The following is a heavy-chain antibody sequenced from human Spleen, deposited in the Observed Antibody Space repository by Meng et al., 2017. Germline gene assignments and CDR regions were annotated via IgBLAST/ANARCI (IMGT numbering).Heavy chain of an antibody. Sequence: SGAEVKKPGASVKVSCNPTVYNSPDYYIHWGRRAPGQGLEWMGRINPKSGDTHYAQKFQARVTMTGDTSISTAYMELSGLRSDDTAMYYCARDEDISAAGKLFGDYWGQGTLVTVSS. CDR2: INPKSGDT. J-gene: IGHJ4*02. CDR1: VYNSPDYY. D-gene: IGHD6-25*01. V-gene: IGHV1-2*06. CDR3: ARDEDISAAGKLFGDY.